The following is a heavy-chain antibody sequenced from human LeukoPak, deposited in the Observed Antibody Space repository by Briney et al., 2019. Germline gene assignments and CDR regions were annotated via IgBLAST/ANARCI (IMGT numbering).Heavy chain of an antibody. J-gene: IGHJ6*02. CDR3: ARGGSGWYVVYYYGMDV. Sequence: GGSLRLSCAASGFIFSSHWMSWVRQAPRKGLEWVAKIKQGGGEKNYVDSVKGRFTISRDNAKNSLYLQMNSLRAEDTAMYYCARGGSGWYVVYYYGMDVWGQGTTVTVSS. V-gene: IGHV3-7*01. CDR1: GFIFSSHW. CDR2: IKQGGGEK. D-gene: IGHD6-19*01.